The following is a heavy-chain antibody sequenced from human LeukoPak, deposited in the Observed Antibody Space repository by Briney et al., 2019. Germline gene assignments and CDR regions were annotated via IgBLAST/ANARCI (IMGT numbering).Heavy chain of an antibody. CDR1: GFTFSSYA. J-gene: IGHJ6*01. CDR3: AKVPYSDYGAGRPPFMDV. D-gene: IGHD3-10*01. Sequence: PGGSLRLSCAASGFTFSSYAMSWVRQAPGKGLEWVSTISDRGGSTYYADSVKGRFTISRDNSKNTLYLQMDSRRAEDTATHYCAKVPYSDYGAGRPPFMDVWGQGSTVAV. V-gene: IGHV3-23*01. CDR2: ISDRGGST.